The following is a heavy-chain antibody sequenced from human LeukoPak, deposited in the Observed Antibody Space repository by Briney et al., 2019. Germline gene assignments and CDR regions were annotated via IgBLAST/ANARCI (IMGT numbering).Heavy chain of an antibody. V-gene: IGHV3-48*03. CDR1: GFTFSSYE. D-gene: IGHD6-6*01. CDR2: IGSSGSTI. CDR3: ARPPAARRGDY. Sequence: PGGSLRLSCAASGFTFSSYEMNWVRQAPGKGLEWVSYIGSSGSTIYYADSVKGRFTISRDNAKNSLYLQMNSLRAEDTAVYYCARPPAARRGDYWGQGTLVTVSS. J-gene: IGHJ4*02.